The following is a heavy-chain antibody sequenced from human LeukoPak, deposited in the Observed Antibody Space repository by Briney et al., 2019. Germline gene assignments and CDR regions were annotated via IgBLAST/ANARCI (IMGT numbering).Heavy chain of an antibody. J-gene: IGHJ5*01. Sequence: GGSLRLSCAASGFTFSDSYMTWVRQAPGKGVEWVAYISGSGRDINYSDSVKGRFTISRDNAKNPLYLQMSSLRVEDTAVYYCTRDPRHFDSCGQGTLVTVSS. CDR2: ISGSGRDI. V-gene: IGHV3-11*04. D-gene: IGHD6-6*01. CDR3: TRDPRHFDS. CDR1: GFTFSDSY.